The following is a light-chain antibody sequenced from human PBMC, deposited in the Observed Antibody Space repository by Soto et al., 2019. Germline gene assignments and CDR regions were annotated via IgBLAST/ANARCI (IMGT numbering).Light chain of an antibody. V-gene: IGKV1-39*01. CDR1: QSISSI. CDR3: QQTYSNPFT. CDR2: AAS. Sequence: DMPMTQSPSSLSVSVGDRVTITCRASQSISSILNWYQQKPGKAPKLLIYAASILQSGVPSRFRGSGSGTDFTLTISSLQPEDFATYFCQQTYSNPFTFGPGTKVDMK. J-gene: IGKJ3*01.